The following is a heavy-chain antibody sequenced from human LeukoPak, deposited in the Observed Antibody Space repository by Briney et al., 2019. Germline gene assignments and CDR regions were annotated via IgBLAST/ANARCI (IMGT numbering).Heavy chain of an antibody. J-gene: IGHJ3*02. CDR1: GFTFSSYA. Sequence: GGSLRLSCAASGFTFSSYAMNWVRQAPGQGLEWVSAISGSGGSTYYADSVKGRFTISRDNSKNTLSLQMNSLRAEDTAVYYCAREIHYYDSSGYPSGHAFDIWGQGTMVTVSS. CDR2: ISGSGGST. D-gene: IGHD3-22*01. V-gene: IGHV3-23*01. CDR3: AREIHYYDSSGYPSGHAFDI.